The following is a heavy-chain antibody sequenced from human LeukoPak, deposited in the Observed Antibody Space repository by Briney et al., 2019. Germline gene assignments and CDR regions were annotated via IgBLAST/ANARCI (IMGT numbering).Heavy chain of an antibody. CDR2: ISGSGGST. CDR1: GFTFSSYA. CDR3: AKDLHYYGSGSYLFFDY. V-gene: IGHV3-23*01. J-gene: IGHJ4*02. Sequence: GGSLRLSCAASGFTFSSYAVSWVRQAPGKGLEWVSAISGSGGSTYYADSVKGRFTISRDNSKNTLYLQMNSLRAEDTAVYYCAKDLHYYGSGSYLFFDYWGQGTLVTVSS. D-gene: IGHD3-10*01.